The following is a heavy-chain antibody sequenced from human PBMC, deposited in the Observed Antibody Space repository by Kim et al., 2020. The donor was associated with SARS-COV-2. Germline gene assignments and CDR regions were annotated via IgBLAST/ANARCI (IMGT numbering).Heavy chain of an antibody. CDR3: ARDRAVEPYYYDSSGYYQYI. V-gene: IGHV3-30-3*01. CDR2: ISYDGSNK. Sequence: GRSLRLSCAASGFTFSSYAMHWVRQAPGKGLEWVAVISYDGSNKYYADSVKGRFTISRDNSKNTLYLQMNSLRAEDTAVYYCARDRAVEPYYYDSSGYYQYIWGQGTMVTVSS. D-gene: IGHD3-22*01. J-gene: IGHJ3*02. CDR1: GFTFSSYA.